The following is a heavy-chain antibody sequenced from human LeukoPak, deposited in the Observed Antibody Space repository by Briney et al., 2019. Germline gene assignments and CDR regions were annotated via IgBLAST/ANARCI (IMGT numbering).Heavy chain of an antibody. J-gene: IGHJ4*02. CDR3: ARLNSSSWYLTLDY. CDR1: GFTFSSYA. V-gene: IGHV3-64*01. D-gene: IGHD6-13*01. CDR2: ISSNGGST. Sequence: PGGSLRLSRAASGFTFSSYAMHWVRQAPGKGLEYVSAISSNGGSTYYANSVKGRFTISRDNSKNTLYLQMGSLRAEDMAVYYCARLNSSSWYLTLDYWGQGTLVTVSS.